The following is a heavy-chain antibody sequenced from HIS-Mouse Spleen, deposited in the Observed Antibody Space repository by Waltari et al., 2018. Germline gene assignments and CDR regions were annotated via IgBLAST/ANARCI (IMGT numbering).Heavy chain of an antibody. V-gene: IGHV1-2*02. Sequence: QVQLVQSGAEVKKPGASVKVSCKASGYTFTGYYMHWVRQAPGQGLEWMGWINPNSGGTNYAQKFQGRVTMTRDTSISTAYMELSRLRSDDTAVYYCARVRYYYDSSGYSYDAFDIWGQGTMVTVSS. D-gene: IGHD3-22*01. CDR3: ARVRYYYDSSGYSYDAFDI. CDR2: INPNSGGT. J-gene: IGHJ3*02. CDR1: GYTFTGYY.